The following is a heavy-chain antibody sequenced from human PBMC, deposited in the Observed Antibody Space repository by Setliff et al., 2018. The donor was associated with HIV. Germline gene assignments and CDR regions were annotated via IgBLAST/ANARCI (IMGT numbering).Heavy chain of an antibody. D-gene: IGHD2-15*01. CDR3: ATLAVDRLRVGDYYYYNLDV. Sequence: GSLRLSCAASGFPFSDYYMSWIRQAPGKGLEWIAYMSSSGRTIYYADSVRGRFTISRDNGKSSLFLQMNTLRAEDTAVYYCATLAVDRLRVGDYYYYNLDVWGQGTTVTVSS. CDR2: MSSSGRTI. CDR1: GFPFSDYY. V-gene: IGHV3-11*04. J-gene: IGHJ6*02.